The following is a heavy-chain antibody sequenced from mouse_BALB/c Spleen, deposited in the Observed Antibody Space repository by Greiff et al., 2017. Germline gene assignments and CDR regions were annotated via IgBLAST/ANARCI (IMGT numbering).Heavy chain of an antibody. J-gene: IGHJ4*01. CDR2: IWAGGST. V-gene: IGHV2-9*02. CDR3: ARETGARPYAMDD. Sequence: VMLVESGPGLVAPSQSLSITCTVSGFSLTSYGVHWVRQPPGKGLEWLGVIWAGGSTNYNSALMSRLSISKDNSKSQVFLKMNSLQTDDTAMYYCARETGARPYAMDDWGQGTSVTVSS. CDR1: GFSLTSYG.